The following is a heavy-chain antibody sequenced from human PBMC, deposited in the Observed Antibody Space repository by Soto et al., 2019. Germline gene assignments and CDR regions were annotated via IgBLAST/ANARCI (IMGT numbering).Heavy chain of an antibody. Sequence: EVQLVESGGGLVQPGGSLRLSCAASGFTFSSYEMNWVRQAPGKGLEWVSYISRSGSTIYYADSVKGRFTISRDNAKNSLYLQMNSLRAEDTAVYYCARDHQKQQQLADPSFDYWGQGTLVTVSS. CDR2: ISRSGSTI. V-gene: IGHV3-48*03. CDR1: GFTFSSYE. D-gene: IGHD6-13*01. CDR3: ARDHQKQQQLADPSFDY. J-gene: IGHJ4*02.